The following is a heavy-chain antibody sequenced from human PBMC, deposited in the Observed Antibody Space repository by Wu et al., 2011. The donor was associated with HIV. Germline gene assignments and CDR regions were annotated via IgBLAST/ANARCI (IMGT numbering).Heavy chain of an antibody. CDR2: ISAYNGNT. D-gene: IGHD2-15*01. V-gene: IGHV1-18*01. J-gene: IGHJ3*01. CDR1: GYTFNSYG. CDR3: ANFGPVGALDV. Sequence: QVQLVQSGAEVKKPGASVKVSCKASGYTFNSYGFSWVRQAPGQGLEWMGWISAYNGNTNYAQKFQGRVTMTIDRSTSTVYMELSSLRSDDTAVYFCANFGPVGALDVWGQGTMVIVAS.